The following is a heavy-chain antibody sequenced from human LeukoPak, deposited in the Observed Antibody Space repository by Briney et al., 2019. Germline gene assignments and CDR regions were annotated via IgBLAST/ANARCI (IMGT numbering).Heavy chain of an antibody. Sequence: PGGSLRLSCAASGFTFSSYWMHWVRQAPGKGLVWVSRINTDGSSTSYADSVKGRFTISRDNAKNTLYLQMNSLRAEDTAVYYCARAREGIAVAGFDYWGQGTLVTVSS. V-gene: IGHV3-74*01. CDR1: GFTFSSYW. J-gene: IGHJ4*02. CDR2: INTDGSST. CDR3: ARAREGIAVAGFDY. D-gene: IGHD6-19*01.